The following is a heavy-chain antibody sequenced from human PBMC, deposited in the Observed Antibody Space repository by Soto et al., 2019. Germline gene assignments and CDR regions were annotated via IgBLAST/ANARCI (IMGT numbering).Heavy chain of an antibody. D-gene: IGHD6-25*01. CDR3: ARRKERSGPYYLDS. Sequence: QVQLVQSGAEVKKPGASVRVSCQASGYTFISFDINWVRQATGQGLEWTRWMNPNTGNTGYEQKFQGRVNMTRNTSIGTAYMELSSLPSEDTAVYYCARRKERSGPYYLDSWGQGTLVTVSS. CDR2: MNPNTGNT. J-gene: IGHJ4*02. CDR1: GYTFISFD. V-gene: IGHV1-8*01.